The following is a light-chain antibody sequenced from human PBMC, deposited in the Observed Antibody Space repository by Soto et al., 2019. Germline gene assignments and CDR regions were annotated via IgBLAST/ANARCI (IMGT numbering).Light chain of an antibody. Sequence: SYELTQPPSVSVSPGQTASITCSGDKLGDKYACWYQQKPGQSPVLVISQDSKRPSGIPERFSGSNSGNTATLTISGTQAMDEADYYCQAWDSSTPYVFGTGTKVTVL. CDR2: QDS. CDR3: QAWDSSTPYV. V-gene: IGLV3-1*01. J-gene: IGLJ1*01. CDR1: KLGDKY.